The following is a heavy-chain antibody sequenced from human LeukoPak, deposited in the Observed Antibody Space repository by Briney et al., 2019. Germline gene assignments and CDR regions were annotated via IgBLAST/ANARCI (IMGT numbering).Heavy chain of an antibody. Sequence: ASVKVSCKASGYTFTDHFMHWVRQAPGHGIEWMGWINPKTGVTNYEQKFQGRVIMTRDTSISTVYMEVTRLTSDDTAVYYCARHMTTANNWFDPWGQGTLVTVSS. J-gene: IGHJ5*02. D-gene: IGHD1-1*01. CDR2: INPKTGVT. CDR3: ARHMTTANNWFDP. V-gene: IGHV1-2*02. CDR1: GYTFTDHF.